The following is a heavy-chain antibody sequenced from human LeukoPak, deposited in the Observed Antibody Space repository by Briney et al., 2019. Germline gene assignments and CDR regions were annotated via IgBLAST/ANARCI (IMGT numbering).Heavy chain of an antibody. V-gene: IGHV3-30-3*01. CDR3: ARAPLVTSGY. CDR1: GFTLRSYA. Sequence: GRSLRLSCAVSGFTLRSYAIHWVRQAPGKGLQWVAFISYDAAVKYYADSVRGRFTVSRDNSKNTLSLQMNSLRPEDTAVYYCARAPLVTSGYWGQGTLVTVSS. J-gene: IGHJ4*02. CDR2: ISYDAAVK. D-gene: IGHD2-21*02.